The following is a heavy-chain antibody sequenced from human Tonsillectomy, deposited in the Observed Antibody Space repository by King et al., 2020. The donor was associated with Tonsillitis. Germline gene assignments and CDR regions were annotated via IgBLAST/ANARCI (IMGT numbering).Heavy chain of an antibody. V-gene: IGHV1-2*02. D-gene: IGHD7-27*01. CDR2: IHPKSGDT. Sequence: QLVQSGAEVKKPGASVKVSCRASGYTFTGYYLHWVRQAPGQGLEWMGWIHPKSGDTHYAQTFQGRVIMTRDTSISTTYMEMSSLRSDDTAVYYCAKDLSTGAFDSWGLGTLVTVSS. CDR1: GYTFTGYY. CDR3: AKDLSTGAFDS. J-gene: IGHJ4*02.